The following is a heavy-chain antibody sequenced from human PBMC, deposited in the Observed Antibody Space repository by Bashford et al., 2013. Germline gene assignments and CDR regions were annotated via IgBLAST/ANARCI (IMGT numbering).Heavy chain of an antibody. CDR2: IKQDGGEK. J-gene: IGHJ6*03. CDR3: ARDRRVDYYYYMDV. D-gene: IGHD2-15*01. Sequence: VRQAPGKGLEWVANIKQDGGEKYYVDSGKGRFTISRDNAKNSLYLQMNSLRAEDTAVYYCARDRRVDYYYYMDVWGKGTTVTVSS. V-gene: IGHV3-7*01.